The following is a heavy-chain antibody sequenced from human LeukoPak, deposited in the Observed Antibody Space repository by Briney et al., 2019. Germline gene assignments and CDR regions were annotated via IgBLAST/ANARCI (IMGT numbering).Heavy chain of an antibody. J-gene: IGHJ4*02. CDR2: TSSSSTYI. CDR1: GFTFSSYS. Sequence: GGSLRLSCAASGFTFSSYSMNWVRQAPGKGLEWVSSTSSSSTYIYYADSVKGRFTISRDNAKNSLYLQMNSLRAEDTAVYYCARDLLAVTTGGATYWGQGTLVTVSS. V-gene: IGHV3-21*01. D-gene: IGHD4-17*01. CDR3: ARDLLAVTTGGATY.